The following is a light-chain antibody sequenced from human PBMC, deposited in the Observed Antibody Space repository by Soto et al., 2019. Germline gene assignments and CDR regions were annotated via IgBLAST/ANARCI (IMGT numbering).Light chain of an antibody. CDR2: SSD. CDR1: SSNSGRNT. Sequence: QSVLTQPPSASGTPGQRVTISCSGSSSNSGRNTVKWYRQLPGTAPKLLIGSSDQRPSGVPDRFSGSQSGTSASLAISGLQSEDEADYICAAWDASLNAWAFGGGTKLTVL. J-gene: IGLJ3*02. CDR3: AAWDASLNAWA. V-gene: IGLV1-44*01.